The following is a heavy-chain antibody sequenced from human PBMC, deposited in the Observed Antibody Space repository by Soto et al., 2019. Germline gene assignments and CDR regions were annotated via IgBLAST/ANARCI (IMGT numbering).Heavy chain of an antibody. Sequence: QAQLVQSGAEVRKPGASVKVSCQASGYTFYSHSISWVRQAPGQGLDWKGRINADYGNTQYAQKFRGGVTMTTDTSTTTEYMELTNLRSDDTAVYYCARCIQGDYYYGMDVWGQGTTVTVSS. J-gene: IGHJ6*02. CDR1: GYTFYSHS. V-gene: IGHV1-18*01. CDR3: ARCIQGDYYYGMDV. D-gene: IGHD5-18*01. CDR2: INADYGNT.